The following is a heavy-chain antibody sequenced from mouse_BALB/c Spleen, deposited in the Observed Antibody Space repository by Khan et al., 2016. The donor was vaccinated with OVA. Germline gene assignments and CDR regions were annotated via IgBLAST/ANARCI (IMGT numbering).Heavy chain of an antibody. V-gene: IGHV8-12*01. CDR3: ARSAEVQPWFAY. Sequence: QVTLKESGPGILQPSQTLSLTCSFSGFSLSASGMGVSWIRQPSGKGLEWLAHIYWDDDKRYNPSLKSRLTISKDTSSNPGFLKITRVDTADTATYYCARSAEVQPWFAYWGQGTLVTVSA. CDR1: GFSLSASGMG. D-gene: IGHD6-1*01. CDR2: IYWDDDK. J-gene: IGHJ3*01.